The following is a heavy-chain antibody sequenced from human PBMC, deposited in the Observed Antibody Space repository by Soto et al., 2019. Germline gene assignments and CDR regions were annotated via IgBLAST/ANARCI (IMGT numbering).Heavy chain of an antibody. CDR2: ISFNGRKK. CDR1: GFNFTYNA. Sequence: QEQLVESGGGVVRPGKSLRHSCEASGFNFTYNAMHWVRQAPGKGLEWVAVISFNGRKKFYARSVKGRFTISRDNSKNALYLQINNLRPGDTAVYYCARDWLRRDDILTPSWNFNLWGQGTLVTVS. D-gene: IGHD3-9*01. J-gene: IGHJ2*01. CDR3: ARDWLRRDDILTPSWNFNL. V-gene: IGHV3-30*04.